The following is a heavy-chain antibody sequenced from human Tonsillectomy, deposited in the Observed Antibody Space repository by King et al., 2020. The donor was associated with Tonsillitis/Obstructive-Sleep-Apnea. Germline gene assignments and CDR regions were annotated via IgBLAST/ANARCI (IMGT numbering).Heavy chain of an antibody. D-gene: IGHD1-26*01. Sequence: VQLQQWGAGLLKPSETLSLTCAVYGGSFSGYYWSWIRQPPGKGLEWIGEINHRGSTNYNPSLKRRVTISVDTSKNQFSLNLRSVTAADTAVYYCASGGGSWFEYWGQGTLVTVSS. V-gene: IGHV4-34*01. CDR1: GGSFSGYY. CDR2: INHRGST. CDR3: ASGGGSWFEY. J-gene: IGHJ4*02.